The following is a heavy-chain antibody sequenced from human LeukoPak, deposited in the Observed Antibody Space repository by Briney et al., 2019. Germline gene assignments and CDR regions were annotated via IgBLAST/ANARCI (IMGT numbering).Heavy chain of an antibody. CDR1: GGTFSSYA. Sequence: GASVKVSCKASGGTFSSYAISWVRQAPGQGLEWMGGIIPIFGTANYAQKFQGRVTITADKSTSTAYMELSSLRSEDTAVYYCARDENYYDSSGYYYGFDYWGQGTLVTVSS. CDR3: ARDENYYDSSGYYYGFDY. J-gene: IGHJ4*02. D-gene: IGHD3-22*01. CDR2: IIPIFGTA. V-gene: IGHV1-69*06.